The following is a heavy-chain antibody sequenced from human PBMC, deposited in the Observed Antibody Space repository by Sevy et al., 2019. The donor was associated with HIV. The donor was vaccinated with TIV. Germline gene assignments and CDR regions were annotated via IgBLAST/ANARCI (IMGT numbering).Heavy chain of an antibody. V-gene: IGHV4-4*02. J-gene: IGHJ6*02. CDR1: GGSISSSNW. Sequence: SETLSLTCAVSGGSISSSNWWSWVRQPPGKGLEWIGEIYHSGSTNYNPSLKSRVTMSVDKSKNQFSLKLSSVTAADTAVYYCARLEASDLYYYGMDVWGQGTTVTVSS. CDR2: IYHSGST. CDR3: ARLEASDLYYYGMDV.